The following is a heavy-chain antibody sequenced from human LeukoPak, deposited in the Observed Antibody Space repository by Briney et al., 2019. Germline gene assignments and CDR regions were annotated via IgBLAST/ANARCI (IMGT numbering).Heavy chain of an antibody. Sequence: GGSLRLSCAASGFTFNSYAMTWVRQAPGKGLEWVSTVSGSAGRTDYADSVKGRFTISRDNLKNTLYLQMNGLRAEDTAVYYCAKNRGHCVDGVCHNYYYMDVWGRGTTVTVSS. CDR3: AKNRGHCVDGVCHNYYYMDV. J-gene: IGHJ6*03. CDR1: GFTFNSYA. CDR2: VSGSAGRT. V-gene: IGHV3-23*01. D-gene: IGHD2-8*02.